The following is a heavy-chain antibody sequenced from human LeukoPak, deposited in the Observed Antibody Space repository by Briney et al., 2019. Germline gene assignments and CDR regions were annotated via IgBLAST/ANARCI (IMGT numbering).Heavy chain of an antibody. V-gene: IGHV1-69*05. Sequence: SVKVSCKASGGTFSSYAISWLRQAPGQGLEWMGGIIPIFGTANYAQKFQGRVTITTDESTSTAYMELSSLRSEDTAVYYCARSSGYYYVSYFDYWGQGTLVTVSS. CDR3: ARSSGYYYVSYFDY. CDR1: GGTFSSYA. J-gene: IGHJ4*02. CDR2: IIPIFGTA. D-gene: IGHD3-22*01.